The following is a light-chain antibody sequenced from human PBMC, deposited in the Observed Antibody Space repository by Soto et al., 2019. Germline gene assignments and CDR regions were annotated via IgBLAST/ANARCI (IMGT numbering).Light chain of an antibody. CDR3: VSYTSSTTDV. J-gene: IGLJ1*01. V-gene: IGLV2-14*03. Sequence: QSVLTQPASVSDSPGQSITISCTGTSSDVGGSNFVSWYQQHPGKPPKLIIYDVANRPSGVSNRFSGSKSGSTASLIISRLLTEDEADYYCVSYTSSTTDVFGTGTKLTVL. CDR2: DVA. CDR1: SSDVGGSNF.